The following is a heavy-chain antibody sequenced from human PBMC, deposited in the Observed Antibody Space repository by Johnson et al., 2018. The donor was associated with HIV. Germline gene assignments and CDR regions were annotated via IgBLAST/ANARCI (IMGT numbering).Heavy chain of an antibody. CDR1: GFTFINAW. V-gene: IGHV3-23*04. CDR3: ARPMSVADLFDPFDI. CDR2: ISGGGDNP. J-gene: IGHJ3*02. D-gene: IGHD6-19*01. Sequence: VQLVESGGGLVKPGGSLRLSCTASGFTFINAWMSWVRQAPGKGLEWVSSISGGGDNPYYADSVKGRLTISRDNSRNTLYLQINSLRAEDTAIYYCARPMSVADLFDPFDIWGQGTMVTVSS.